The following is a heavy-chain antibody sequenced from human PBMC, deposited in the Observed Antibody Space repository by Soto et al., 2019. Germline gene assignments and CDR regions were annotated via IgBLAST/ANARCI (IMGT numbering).Heavy chain of an antibody. Sequence: QVQLQESGPGLVKPSQTLSLTCTVSGGSISSGGYYWSWLRQHPGKGLEWIGYIDYSGSTYYNPSLKGRVTISGDTAKNQFSLKLRSVTAEDTAVYYCARVRWVHGCLRFSGVDYWGQGTLVTVSS. CDR1: GGSISSGGYY. V-gene: IGHV4-31*03. J-gene: IGHJ4*02. CDR3: ARVRWVHGCLRFSGVDY. CDR2: IDYSGST. D-gene: IGHD5-12*01.